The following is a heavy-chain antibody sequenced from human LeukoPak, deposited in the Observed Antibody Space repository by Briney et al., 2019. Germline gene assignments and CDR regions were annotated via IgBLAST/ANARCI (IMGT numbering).Heavy chain of an antibody. Sequence: PGGSLRLSCAASGFTFSGSAMHWVRQASGKGLEWVGRIRSKANSYATAYAASVKGRFTISRDDSKNTAYLQMNSLKTEDTAVYYCTRPYYYDSSGRDYWGQGTLVTVSS. V-gene: IGHV3-73*01. D-gene: IGHD3-22*01. CDR3: TRPYYYDSSGRDY. CDR2: IRSKANSYAT. J-gene: IGHJ4*02. CDR1: GFTFSGSA.